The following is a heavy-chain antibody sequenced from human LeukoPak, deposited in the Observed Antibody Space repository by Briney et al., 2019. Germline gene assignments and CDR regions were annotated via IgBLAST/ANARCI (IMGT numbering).Heavy chain of an antibody. V-gene: IGHV1-8*01. Sequence: ASVKVSCKASGYTFTSYDINWVRQATGQGLEWMGWMNPNSGNTGYAQKFQGRVTMTRNTSISTAYMELSSLRSEDTAVYYCARGLYSSSSWRAGARGISGQHWGQGTLVTVSS. CDR3: ARGLYSSSSWRAGARGISGQH. J-gene: IGHJ1*01. CDR1: GYTFTSYD. CDR2: MNPNSGNT. D-gene: IGHD6-13*01.